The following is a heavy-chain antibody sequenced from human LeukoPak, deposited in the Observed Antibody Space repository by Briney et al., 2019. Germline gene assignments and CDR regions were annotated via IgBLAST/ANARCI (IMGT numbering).Heavy chain of an antibody. CDR3: ATNYYDTSGYYYRVDY. V-gene: IGHV3-23*01. D-gene: IGHD3-22*01. CDR2: ISGSGGST. Sequence: GGSLRLSCAASGFTFSSYAMSWVRQAPGKGLEWVSAISGSGGSTYYADSVKGRFTISRDNSKNTLCLQMNSLRAEDTAVYYCATNYYDTSGYYYRVDYWGQGTLVTVSS. J-gene: IGHJ4*02. CDR1: GFTFSSYA.